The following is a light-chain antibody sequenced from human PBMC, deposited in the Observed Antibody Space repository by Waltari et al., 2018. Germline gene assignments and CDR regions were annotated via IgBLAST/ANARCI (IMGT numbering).Light chain of an antibody. CDR1: SSDVGSYNL. V-gene: IGLV2-23*01. Sequence: HSALTQPASVSGSPGQSITISCTAASSDVGSYNLVSWYQQYPGKAPKLIIYEGSKRPPGVSNRFSGSKSGNTGSLTISGLQVEDEADYYCCSFAGSNTYVLGTGTKVSVL. CDR2: EGS. J-gene: IGLJ1*01. CDR3: CSFAGSNTYV.